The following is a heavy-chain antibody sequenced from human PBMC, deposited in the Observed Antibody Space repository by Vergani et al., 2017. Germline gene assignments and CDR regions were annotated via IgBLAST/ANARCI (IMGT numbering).Heavy chain of an antibody. Sequence: QLQLQESGSGLVKPSQTLSLNCAASGGSISSGAFSWGWIRQPPGRGLQWIGHIFQSGSPDDNASLKSRGNISLDKSKNYFSLSLSSVTAAATVVYYCVRRNNVVRETDYFDYWGQGSLVTVSS. V-gene: IGHV4-30-2*01. CDR3: VRRNNVVRETDYFDY. CDR1: GGSISSGAFS. CDR2: IFQSGSP. D-gene: IGHD3-10*01. J-gene: IGHJ4*02.